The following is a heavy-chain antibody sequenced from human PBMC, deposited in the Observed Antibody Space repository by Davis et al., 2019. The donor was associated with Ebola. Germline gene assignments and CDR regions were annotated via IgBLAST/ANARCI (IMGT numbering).Heavy chain of an antibody. D-gene: IGHD2-8*02. J-gene: IGHJ3*02. Sequence: GESLKISCKGSGYSFTNYWIGWVRQMPGKGLEWMGIIYPGDSDTRYSPSFRGQVIISADKSIKTAFLQWSSLKASDTAMYYCASLRRTITGMDDAFDIWGQGTMVTVSS. CDR1: GYSFTNYW. CDR2: IYPGDSDT. V-gene: IGHV5-51*01. CDR3: ASLRRTITGMDDAFDI.